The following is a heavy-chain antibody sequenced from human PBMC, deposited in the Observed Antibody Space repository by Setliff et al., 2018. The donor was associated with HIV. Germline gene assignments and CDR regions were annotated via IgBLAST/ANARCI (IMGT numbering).Heavy chain of an antibody. V-gene: IGHV4-61*02. CDR2: IYTSGST. J-gene: IGHJ4*02. CDR1: GGSISSSNW. D-gene: IGHD5-12*01. CDR3: ATGQMATRY. Sequence: SETLSLTCAVSGGSISSSNWWSWIRQPAGKGLEWIGRIYTSGSTNYNPSLKSRVTISVDTSKNQFSLKLSSVTAADTAVYYCATGQMATRYWGQGTLVTVSS.